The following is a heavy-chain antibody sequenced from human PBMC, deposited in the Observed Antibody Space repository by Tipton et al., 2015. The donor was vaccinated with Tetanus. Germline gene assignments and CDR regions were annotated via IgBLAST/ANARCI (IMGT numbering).Heavy chain of an antibody. CDR2: IRSRGDTI. CDR1: GFIFSDYY. CDR3: AKFLVVITQGYYHTMDV. J-gene: IGHJ6*02. D-gene: IGHD3-9*01. V-gene: IGHV3-11*01. Sequence: SLRLSCAASGFIFSDYYMSWIRQAPGKGLEWVSYIRSRGDTIYYADSVKGRFTISRDNSKNTLILQMNSLRAEDTAVYFCAKFLVVITQGYYHTMDVWGQGTTVTVSS.